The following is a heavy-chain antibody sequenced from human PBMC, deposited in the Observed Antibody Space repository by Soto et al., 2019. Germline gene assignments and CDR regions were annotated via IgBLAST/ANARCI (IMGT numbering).Heavy chain of an antibody. D-gene: IGHD2-15*01. Sequence: GGSLRLSCAASGFTFSNYAMSWVRQAPGKGLEWVSAISGSGGSTYYADSVKGRFTISRDNSKNTLYLQMSSLRAEDMAVYYCAKAPPQSLNGIVVVLPAPSLDYWGQGTLVTVSS. CDR3: AKAPPQSLNGIVVVLPAPSLDY. J-gene: IGHJ4*02. CDR2: ISGSGGST. V-gene: IGHV3-23*01. CDR1: GFTFSNYA.